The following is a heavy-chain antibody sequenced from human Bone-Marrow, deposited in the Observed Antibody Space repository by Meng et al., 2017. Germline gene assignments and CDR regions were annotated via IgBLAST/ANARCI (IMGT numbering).Heavy chain of an antibody. CDR1: GFSFSSYE. CDR2: ITSSATDV. V-gene: IGHV3-48*03. CDR3: AREFRDGYSYGYSGYYFDY. D-gene: IGHD5-18*01. Sequence: GESLKISCAASGFSFSSYEMSWVRQAPGKGLEWVSYITSSATDVFYTDSVKGRFTISRDNAKNLLYLEMNSLRVEDTAVYYCAREFRDGYSYGYSGYYFDYWGQGTLVTVSS. J-gene: IGHJ4*02.